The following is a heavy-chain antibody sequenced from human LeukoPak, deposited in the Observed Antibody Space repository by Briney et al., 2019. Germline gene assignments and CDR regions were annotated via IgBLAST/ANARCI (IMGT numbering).Heavy chain of an antibody. Sequence: SETLSPTCTVSGYSISSGYYWGWIRQPPGKGLEWIGSIYHSGSTYYNPSLKSRVTISVDTSKNQFSLKLGSVTAADTAVYYCASEYSSFYYYYMDVWGKGTTVTVSS. CDR2: IYHSGST. V-gene: IGHV4-38-2*02. J-gene: IGHJ6*03. D-gene: IGHD6-6*01. CDR3: ASEYSSFYYYYMDV. CDR1: GYSISSGYY.